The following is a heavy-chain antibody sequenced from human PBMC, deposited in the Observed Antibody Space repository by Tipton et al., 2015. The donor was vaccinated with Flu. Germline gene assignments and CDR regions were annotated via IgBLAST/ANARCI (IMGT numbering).Heavy chain of an antibody. Sequence: SLRLSCAASGFTFSYYEMNWVRQAPGKGLEWVSYISSSGNTIYYAESVKGRFIISRDNAKNSLYLQMNSLRAEDTAVYYCARDHPEYVDNPQWYFDLWGRGTLVAVSS. CDR1: GFTFSYYE. V-gene: IGHV3-48*03. CDR3: ARDHPEYVDNPQWYFDL. CDR2: ISSSGNTI. D-gene: IGHD3-9*01. J-gene: IGHJ2*01.